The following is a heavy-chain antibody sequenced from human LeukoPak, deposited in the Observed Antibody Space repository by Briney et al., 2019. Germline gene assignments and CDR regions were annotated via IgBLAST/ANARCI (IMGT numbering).Heavy chain of an antibody. CDR3: ASQPGYGDAFDI. CDR1: GGTFSSYA. J-gene: IGHJ3*02. CDR2: IIPIFGTA. V-gene: IGHV1-69*13. D-gene: IGHD6-13*01. Sequence: SVKVSCKASGGTFSSYAISWVRQAPGQGLEWMGGIIPIFGTANYAQKFQGRVTITADESTSTAYMELSSLRSGDTAVYYCASQPGYGDAFDIWGQGTMVTVSS.